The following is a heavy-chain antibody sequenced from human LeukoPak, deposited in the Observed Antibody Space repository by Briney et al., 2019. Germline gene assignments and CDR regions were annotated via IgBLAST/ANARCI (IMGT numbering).Heavy chain of an antibody. CDR2: ISSSGSTI. V-gene: IGHV3-48*03. CDR3: AKDRVATERYYMDV. Sequence: GGSLRLSCAASGFTFSSYEMNWVRQAPGKGLEWVSYISSSGSTIYYADSVKGRFTISRDNAKNSLYLQMNSLRAEDTAVYYCAKDRVATERYYMDVWGKGTTVTISS. CDR1: GFTFSSYE. D-gene: IGHD6-13*01. J-gene: IGHJ6*03.